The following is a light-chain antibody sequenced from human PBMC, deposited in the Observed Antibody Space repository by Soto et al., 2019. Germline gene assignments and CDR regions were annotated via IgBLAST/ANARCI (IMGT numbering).Light chain of an antibody. J-gene: IGKJ1*01. V-gene: IGKV3-15*01. CDR2: DAS. CDR3: PQFNNWTTWT. CDR1: QSVINN. Sequence: IGITHSPATVSVSPGERATLPCWASQSVINNLAWYQQKPGQAARLLIYDASTRATGIPARFSGSGSGTDFTLTISSLEPDDFALCYCPQFNNWTTWTFGERVNEEIK.